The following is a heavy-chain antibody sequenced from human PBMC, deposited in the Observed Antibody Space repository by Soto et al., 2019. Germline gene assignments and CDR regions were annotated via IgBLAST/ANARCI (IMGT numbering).Heavy chain of an antibody. Sequence: QLQLAESGGGLVRPGGSLTLSCVVSGSTFNDYMSWIRQAPGRGLEWVSYISTAGDYVTYADSVRGRFTMSRDNAKNSLYLQMNSLRAEDTAVYFCATTRGRGPGGHFVDRGQGTLVTVSS. CDR3: ATTRGRGPGGHFVD. CDR1: GSTFNDY. CDR2: ISTAGDYV. D-gene: IGHD1-26*01. J-gene: IGHJ4*02. V-gene: IGHV3-11*01.